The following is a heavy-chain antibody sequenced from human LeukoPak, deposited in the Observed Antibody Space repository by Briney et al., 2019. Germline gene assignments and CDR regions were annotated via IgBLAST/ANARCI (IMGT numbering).Heavy chain of an antibody. CDR3: VRGSSGTVVRGIAWAWFDP. J-gene: IGHJ5*02. D-gene: IGHD3-10*01. CDR1: GFTFSNYW. Sequence: GGSLRLSCVASGFTFSNYWMIWVRQAPGKGLEWVSNIKPDGSAKHFVDSVRGRFTISRDNAKDSMYLQMNSLRAEDTAVYYCVRGSSGTVVRGIAWAWFDPWGQGTLVTVSS. CDR2: IKPDGSAK. V-gene: IGHV3-7*05.